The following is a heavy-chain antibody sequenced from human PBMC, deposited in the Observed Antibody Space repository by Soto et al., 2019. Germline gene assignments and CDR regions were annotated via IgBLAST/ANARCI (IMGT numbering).Heavy chain of an antibody. D-gene: IGHD6-13*01. J-gene: IGHJ6*02. CDR3: TRHNIAAHRYHGYMDV. CDR1: GFTFGDYA. CDR2: IRSKAYGGTT. V-gene: IGHV3-49*03. Sequence: GGSLRLSCTASGFTFGDYAMSWFRQAPGKGLEWVGCIRSKAYGGTTEYAASVQGRFTTSRDDSKSIANLRMKSLKTEDTAVYYCTRHNIAAHRYHGYMDVWGQGATVTGSS.